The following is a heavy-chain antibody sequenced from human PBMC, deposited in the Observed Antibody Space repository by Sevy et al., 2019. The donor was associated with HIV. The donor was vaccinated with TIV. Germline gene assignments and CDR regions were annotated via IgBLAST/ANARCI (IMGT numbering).Heavy chain of an antibody. J-gene: IGHJ6*02. CDR1: GGTFSSYA. D-gene: IGHD2-2*01. CDR3: ARCSSTSCYYYYGMDV. CDR2: IIPIFGTA. Sequence: ASVKVSCKASGGTFSSYAISWVRQAPGQGLEWMGGIIPIFGTANYAQKFQGRVTITADESTSTAYMELSSLRSEDTAGYYCARCSSTSCYYYYGMDVWGQGTTVTVSS. V-gene: IGHV1-69*13.